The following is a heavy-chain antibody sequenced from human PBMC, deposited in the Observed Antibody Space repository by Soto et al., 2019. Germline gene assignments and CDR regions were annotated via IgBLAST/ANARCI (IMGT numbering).Heavy chain of an antibody. Sequence: PSETLSLTCAVYGGSFSGYYWSWIRQPPGKGLEWIGEINHSGSTNYNPSLKSRVTISVDTSKNQFSLKLSSVTAADTAVYYCAIQTSLWFGELFRTYNRFDPWGQGTLVTVSS. V-gene: IGHV4-34*01. CDR2: INHSGST. J-gene: IGHJ5*02. CDR3: AIQTSLWFGELFRTYNRFDP. CDR1: GGSFSGYY. D-gene: IGHD3-10*01.